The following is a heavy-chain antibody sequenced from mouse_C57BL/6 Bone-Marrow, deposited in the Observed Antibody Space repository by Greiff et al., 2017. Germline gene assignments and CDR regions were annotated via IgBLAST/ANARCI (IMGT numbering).Heavy chain of an antibody. CDR3: ARSSTFFYYFDY. D-gene: IGHD5-1*01. J-gene: IGHJ2*01. V-gene: IGHV1-47*01. Sequence: VKLQESGAELVKPGASVKMSCKASGYTFTTYPIEWMKQNHGKSLEWIGNFHPYNDDTKYNEKFKGKATLTVEKSSNTVYLALSRLTSDDSAVYYCARSSTFFYYFDYWGQGTTLTVS. CDR2: FHPYNDDT. CDR1: GYTFTTYP.